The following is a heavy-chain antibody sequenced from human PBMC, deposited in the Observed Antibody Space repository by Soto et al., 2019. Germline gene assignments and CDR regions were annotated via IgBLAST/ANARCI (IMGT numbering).Heavy chain of an antibody. Sequence: QVQLVESGGGVVQPGRSLRLSCAASGFTFSSFAMHWVRQAPGKGLEWVAVIWYDGSNQEYADSVKGRFTISRDNSKNTLYLQTNSLRDEDTAVYHCAKAGAYCSGGSCYGHNWLDPWGQGTLVTVSS. J-gene: IGHJ5*02. D-gene: IGHD2-15*01. V-gene: IGHV3-33*06. CDR2: IWYDGSNQ. CDR1: GFTFSSFA. CDR3: AKAGAYCSGGSCYGHNWLDP.